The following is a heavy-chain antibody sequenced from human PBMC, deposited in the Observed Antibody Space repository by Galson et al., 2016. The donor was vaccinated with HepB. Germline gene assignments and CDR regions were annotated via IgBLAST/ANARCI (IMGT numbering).Heavy chain of an antibody. CDR1: GFTFSSYG. CDR2: IWNDGSNR. Sequence: SLRLSCAASGFTFSSYGMHWVRQAPGKGLEWVALIWNDGSNRYHADSVKGRFTISRDNSKNTLYLQMNSLRAEDAAVYYCAREGVGIAVAATAFDYWGQGTLVTVSS. J-gene: IGHJ4*02. V-gene: IGHV3-33*01. CDR3: AREGVGIAVAATAFDY. D-gene: IGHD6-19*01.